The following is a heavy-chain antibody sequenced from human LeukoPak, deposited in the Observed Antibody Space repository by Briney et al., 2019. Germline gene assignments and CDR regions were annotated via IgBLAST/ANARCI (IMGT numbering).Heavy chain of an antibody. D-gene: IGHD6-19*01. Sequence: PSETLSLTCTVSGGSISSSSYYWGWIRQPPGKGLEWIGSIYYSGSTYYNPSLKSRVTISVDTSKNQFSLKLSSVTAADTAVYYCARVMGGTLDYWGQGTLVTVSS. V-gene: IGHV4-39*01. J-gene: IGHJ4*02. CDR3: ARVMGGTLDY. CDR1: GGSISSSSYY. CDR2: IYYSGST.